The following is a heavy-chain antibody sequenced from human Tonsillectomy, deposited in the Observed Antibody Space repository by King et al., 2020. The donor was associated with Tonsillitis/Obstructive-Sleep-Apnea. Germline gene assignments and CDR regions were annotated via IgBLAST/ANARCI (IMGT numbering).Heavy chain of an antibody. D-gene: IGHD5/OR15-5a*01. CDR1: GFTVSSNY. Sequence: VQLVESGGGLVQPGGSLRLSCAASGFTVSSNYMSWVRQAPGKGLEWVSVIYSGGSTYYADSVKGRFTISRDNSKNTLYLQMNSLRAEDTAVYYCAREDGVYGGDYYYYMDVWGKGTTVTVSS. J-gene: IGHJ6*03. CDR2: IYSGGST. V-gene: IGHV3-66*01. CDR3: AREDGVYGGDYYYYMDV.